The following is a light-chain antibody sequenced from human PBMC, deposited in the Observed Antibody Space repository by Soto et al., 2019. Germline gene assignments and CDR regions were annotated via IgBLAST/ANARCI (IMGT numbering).Light chain of an antibody. Sequence: QSVLTQPPSASGSPGQSVTISCTGTSSDVGGYNYVSWYQQHPGKAPKLMIYEVSKRPSGVPDRFSGSKSGNTASLTVFGLQAEDEADYYCSSYAGSNNFVLGNGTKLT. CDR2: EVS. J-gene: IGLJ1*01. CDR1: SSDVGGYNY. CDR3: SSYAGSNNFV. V-gene: IGLV2-8*01.